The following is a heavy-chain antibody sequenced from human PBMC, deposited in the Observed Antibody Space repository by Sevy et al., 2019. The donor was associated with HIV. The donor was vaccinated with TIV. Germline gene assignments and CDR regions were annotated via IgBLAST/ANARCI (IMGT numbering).Heavy chain of an antibody. J-gene: IGHJ3*02. CDR3: TTVAQFTAFDI. CDR2: IKSKTDGGTT. CDR1: GFTFSNAW. V-gene: IGHV3-15*01. Sequence: GGSLRLSCAASGFTFSNAWMSWVRQAPGKGLEWVGRIKSKTDGGTTDYAAPVKGRFTISRDDSKKTLYLQKNSLKTEDTAVYYCTTVAQFTAFDIWGQGTMVTVSS.